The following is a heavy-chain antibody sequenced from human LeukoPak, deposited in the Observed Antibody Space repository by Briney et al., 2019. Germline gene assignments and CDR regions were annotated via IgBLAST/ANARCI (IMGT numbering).Heavy chain of an antibody. J-gene: IGHJ5*02. D-gene: IGHD4-17*01. Sequence: SETLSLTCAVYGGSFSGYYWSWIRQPPGKGLEWIGEINHSGSTNYNPSLKSRVTISVDTSKNQFSLKLSSVTAADTAVYYYARGPRADYETNWFDPWGQGTLVTVSS. V-gene: IGHV4-34*01. CDR3: ARGPRADYETNWFDP. CDR2: INHSGST. CDR1: GGSFSGYY.